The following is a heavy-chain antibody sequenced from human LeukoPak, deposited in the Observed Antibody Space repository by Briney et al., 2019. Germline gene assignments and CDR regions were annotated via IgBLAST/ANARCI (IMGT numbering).Heavy chain of an antibody. J-gene: IGHJ4*02. CDR2: INHSGST. CDR3: ASLGQPYQQWRTRGGFDY. D-gene: IGHD6-19*01. V-gene: IGHV4-34*01. CDR1: GGSFSGYY. Sequence: SETLSLTCPVYGGSFSGYYWRWIRQPPGKGLPWIGEINHSGSTNYNPSLKSRVTISVDTSKNQFSLKLSSVTAADTAVYYCASLGQPYQQWRTRGGFDYWGQGTLVTVSS.